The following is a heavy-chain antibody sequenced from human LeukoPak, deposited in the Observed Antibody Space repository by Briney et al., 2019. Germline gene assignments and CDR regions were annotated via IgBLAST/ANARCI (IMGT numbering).Heavy chain of an antibody. D-gene: IGHD3-3*01. CDR1: VFTLRSND. CDR2: IWYDGSDE. CDR3: TRPALGDALDY. Sequence: PGGSLRLSCPASVFTLRSNDMHWLRQAPGRGLEWVAVIWYDGSDEYYADSVKGRFTIFRDNSKNTLHLQMNNLRADDTAVYYCTRPALGDALDYWGQGTLVTVSS. V-gene: IGHV3-33*01. J-gene: IGHJ4*02.